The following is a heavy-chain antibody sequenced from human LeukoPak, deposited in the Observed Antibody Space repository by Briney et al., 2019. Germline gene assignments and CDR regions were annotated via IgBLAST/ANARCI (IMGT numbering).Heavy chain of an antibody. J-gene: IGHJ4*02. D-gene: IGHD2-21*02. CDR2: IWFDGSKK. CDR3: ARDGCGGDCYLADY. V-gene: IGHV3-33*01. CDR1: GFIFSSYG. Sequence: PGGSPRLSCAASGFIFSSYGMHWVRQAPGKGLEWVAVIWFDGSKKYYADSVKGRITISRDDSKNTLYLQMNSLRAEDTAVYYCARDGCGGDCYLADYWGQGTLVTVSS.